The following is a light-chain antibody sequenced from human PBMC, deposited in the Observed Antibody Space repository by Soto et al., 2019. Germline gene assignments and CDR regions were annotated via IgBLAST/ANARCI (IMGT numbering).Light chain of an antibody. V-gene: IGKV3-15*01. J-gene: IGKJ1*01. Sequence: ELVMTQSPATLSVSPGERATLSCRASHSISGNLACYQQNPGQSPSLLIYGASTRATGIPARFSGRGSGTELTLTISSLQSEDFAFYYCQQYNNWPPWTFGQGTKVEIK. CDR1: HSISGN. CDR2: GAS. CDR3: QQYNNWPPWT.